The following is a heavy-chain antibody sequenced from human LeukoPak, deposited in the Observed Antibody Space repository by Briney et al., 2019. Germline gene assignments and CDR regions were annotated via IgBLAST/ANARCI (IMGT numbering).Heavy chain of an antibody. Sequence: SETLSLTCTVSGGSISSHYWSWIRQPPGKTLEWIGYIYYCGSTNYNPSLRRRVTISVNSSTNQFSLKLSSVTAADTAVYYCARGSGQWGFDSWGQGTLVTVSS. CDR2: IYYCGST. CDR3: ARGSGQWGFDS. D-gene: IGHD3-10*01. V-gene: IGHV4-59*11. CDR1: GGSISSHY. J-gene: IGHJ4*02.